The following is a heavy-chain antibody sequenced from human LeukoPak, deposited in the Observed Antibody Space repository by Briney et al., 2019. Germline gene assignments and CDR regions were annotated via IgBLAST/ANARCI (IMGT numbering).Heavy chain of an antibody. CDR2: INSDERST. CDR1: GFTFSSYW. D-gene: IGHD5-12*01. Sequence: PGGSLRLSCAASGFTFSSYWMHWVRQTPGKGLVWVSRINSDERSTGYADFVKGRFTISRDNSKNTLYLQMNSLRAEDTAVYYCAKMGWVATKNYMDVWGKGTTVTVSS. V-gene: IGHV3-74*01. CDR3: AKMGWVATKNYMDV. J-gene: IGHJ6*03.